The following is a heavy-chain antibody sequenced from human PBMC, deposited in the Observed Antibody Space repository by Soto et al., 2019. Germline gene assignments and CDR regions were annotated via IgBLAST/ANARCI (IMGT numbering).Heavy chain of an antibody. J-gene: IGHJ6*02. Sequence: PGGSLRLSCASSGFTFSSYAMSCFRQAPGDGLDWLSAISGSGGSTYYADSVKGRFTISRDDSKNTLYLQMNSLRPEDTAEYYCAKSVVVPAAKIYYYYNMDVWGQGPRVTVS. V-gene: IGHV3-23*01. CDR2: ISGSGGST. CDR3: AKSVVVPAAKIYYYYNMDV. CDR1: GFTFSSYA. D-gene: IGHD2-15*01.